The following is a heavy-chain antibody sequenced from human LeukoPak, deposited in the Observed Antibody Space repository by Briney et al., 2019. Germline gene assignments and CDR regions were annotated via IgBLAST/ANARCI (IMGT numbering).Heavy chain of an antibody. D-gene: IGHD6-19*01. CDR3: TTITVASHFDY. CDR1: GLSFSSYD. Sequence: GGSLRLSCAASGLSFSSYDMYWVRQAPGKGQEWVAFIRYDGNNKYYADSVKGRFTISRDNSESTLYLQLNSLRAEDTAVYYCTTITVASHFDYWGPGTLVTVSS. CDR2: IRYDGNNK. V-gene: IGHV3-30*02. J-gene: IGHJ4*02.